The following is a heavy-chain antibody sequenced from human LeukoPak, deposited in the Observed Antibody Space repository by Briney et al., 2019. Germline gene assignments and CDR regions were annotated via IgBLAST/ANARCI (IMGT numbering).Heavy chain of an antibody. CDR2: IKQDGSEK. CDR3: AREGGSSWTYYYYYYGMDV. Sequence: GGSLRLSCAASGFTFSSSRMSCVCPAPGGGLEWVAHIKQDGSEKYSVDSVKGRFTISRDNAKNSLYLQMNSLRAEDTAVYYCAREGGSSWTYYYYYYGMDVWGQGTTVTVSS. V-gene: IGHV3-7*01. D-gene: IGHD6-13*01. J-gene: IGHJ6*02. CDR1: GFTFSSSR.